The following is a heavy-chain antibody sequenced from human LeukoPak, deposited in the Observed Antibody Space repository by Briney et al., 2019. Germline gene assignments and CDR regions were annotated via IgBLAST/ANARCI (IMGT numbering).Heavy chain of an antibody. CDR1: GYSFTSYW. Sequence: GESLKISCKGSGYSFTSYWIGWVRQMPGKGLELMGIIYPRDSDTRYSPSFQGQVTISADKSITTTYLQWSGLEASDTAMYYCARLNDFWSGYLKYYFDYWGQGTLVTVSS. J-gene: IGHJ4*02. V-gene: IGHV5-51*01. CDR2: IYPRDSDT. CDR3: ARLNDFWSGYLKYYFDY. D-gene: IGHD3-3*01.